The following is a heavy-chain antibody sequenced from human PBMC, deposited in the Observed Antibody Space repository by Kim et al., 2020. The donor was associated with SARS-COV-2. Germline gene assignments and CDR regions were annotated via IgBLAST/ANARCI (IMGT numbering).Heavy chain of an antibody. D-gene: IGHD1-26*01. J-gene: IGHJ4*02. CDR3: AGQEGARGFDY. CDR2: T. V-gene: IGHV4-4*02. Sequence: TNYNPSLKSRVTISVDKSKNQFSLKLSSGTAADTAVYYCAGQEGARGFDYWGQGTLVTVSS.